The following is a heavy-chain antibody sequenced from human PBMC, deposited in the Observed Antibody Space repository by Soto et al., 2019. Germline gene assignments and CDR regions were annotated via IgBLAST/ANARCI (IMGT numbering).Heavy chain of an antibody. V-gene: IGHV4-34*01. CDR2: INHSGST. CDR3: ARVPSYGSGIRFDP. CDR1: GGSFSGYY. J-gene: IGHJ5*02. Sequence: QVQLQQWGAGLLKPSETLSLTCAVYGGSFSGYYWSWIRQPPGKGLEWIGEINHSGSTNYNPALKSRVTISVDASKNQFSLKLSSVTDADTAVYYCARVPSYGSGIRFDPWGQGTLVTVSS. D-gene: IGHD3-10*01.